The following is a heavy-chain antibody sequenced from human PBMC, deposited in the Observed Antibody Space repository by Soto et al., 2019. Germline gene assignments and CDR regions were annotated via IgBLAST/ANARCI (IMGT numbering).Heavy chain of an antibody. V-gene: IGHV3-30-3*01. CDR2: ISYDGSNK. Sequence: PGGSLRLSCAASGFTFSSYAMHWVRQAPGKGLEWVAVISYDGSNKYYADSVKGRFTISRDNSKNTLYLQMNSLRAEDTAVYYCARDSEKQWLMNYGMDVWGQGTTVTVSS. CDR1: GFTFSSYA. J-gene: IGHJ6*02. D-gene: IGHD6-19*01. CDR3: ARDSEKQWLMNYGMDV.